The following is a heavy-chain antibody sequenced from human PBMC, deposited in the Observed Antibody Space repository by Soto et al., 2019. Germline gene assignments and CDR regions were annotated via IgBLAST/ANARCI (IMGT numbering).Heavy chain of an antibody. CDR2: IYYSGST. CDR3: ARQIYDFVWGTYRPFYFAY. V-gene: IGHV4-39*01. CDR1: GGSISNSNYY. D-gene: IGHD3-16*02. Sequence: SETLSLTCTVSGGSISNSNYYWGWIRQPPGKGLEWIGSIYYSGSTYYNPSLKSRVTISVDTSKNQFSLNLRSVTAADTAVYYCARQIYDFVWGTYRPFYFAYWGQGTLVTVSS. J-gene: IGHJ4*02.